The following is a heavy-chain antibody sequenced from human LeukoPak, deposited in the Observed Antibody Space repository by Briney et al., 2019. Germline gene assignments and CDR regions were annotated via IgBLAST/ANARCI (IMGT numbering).Heavy chain of an antibody. V-gene: IGHV3-74*01. J-gene: IGHJ4*02. CDR2: INGDGGST. Sequence: GGSLRLSCAASGFTSSIYWMHWVRQAPGKGLVWVSRINGDGGSTSYADSVKGRVTISRDTAKNTLFLQMNSLRAEDTAVYYCARDFGGGNTDYFDYWGQETLVTVSS. CDR3: ARDFGGGNTDYFDY. D-gene: IGHD4-23*01. CDR1: GFTSSIYW.